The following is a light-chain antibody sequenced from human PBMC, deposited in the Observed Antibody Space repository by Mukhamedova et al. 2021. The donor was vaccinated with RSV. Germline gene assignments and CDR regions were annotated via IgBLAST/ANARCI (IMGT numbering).Light chain of an antibody. CDR3: SSFTKRSTYV. CDR2: EVS. J-gene: IGLJ1*01. V-gene: IGLV2-14*01. Sequence: EVSHRPSGVSDRFSGSKSDNTASLTISGLQTEDEAYYYCSSFTKRSTYVFGGGTEVTVL.